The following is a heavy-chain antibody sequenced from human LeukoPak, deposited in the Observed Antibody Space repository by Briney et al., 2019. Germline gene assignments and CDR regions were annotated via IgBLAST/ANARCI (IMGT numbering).Heavy chain of an antibody. CDR3: ARATLDRIMDV. CDR1: GASISPDY. CDR2: IFYSGST. J-gene: IGHJ6*02. Sequence: SETLSLTCTVSGASISPDYWGWIRQPPGKGLEWIAYIFYSGSTNYNPSLKSRVTISVDTSNNQFSLKLSSVTAADTAVYYCARATLDRIMDVWGQGTTVTVSS. D-gene: IGHD2/OR15-2a*01. V-gene: IGHV4-59*01.